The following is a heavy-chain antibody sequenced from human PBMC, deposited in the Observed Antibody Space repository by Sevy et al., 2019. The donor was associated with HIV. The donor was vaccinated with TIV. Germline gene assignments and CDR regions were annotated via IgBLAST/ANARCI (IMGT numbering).Heavy chain of an antibody. CDR2: IYTSGST. CDR1: GGSISSGSYY. V-gene: IGHV4-61*02. Sequence: SETLSLTCTVSGGSISSGSYYWSWIRQPAGKGLEWIGRIYTSGSTNYYPSLKSRVTMSVDTSKNQFSLKLSSVTAADTAVYYCAIGSSWYPYGYWGQGTLVTVSS. J-gene: IGHJ4*02. CDR3: AIGSSWYPYGY. D-gene: IGHD6-13*01.